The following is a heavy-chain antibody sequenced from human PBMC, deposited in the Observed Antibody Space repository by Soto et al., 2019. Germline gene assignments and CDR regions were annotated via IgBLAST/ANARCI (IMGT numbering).Heavy chain of an antibody. D-gene: IGHD6-25*01. CDR3: AKDQRPYYYYGMDV. CDR2: ISYDGSNK. Sequence: PGGSLRLSCAASGFTFSSYGMHWVRQAPGKGLEWVAVISYDGSNKYYADSVKGRFTISRDNSKNTLYLQMNSLRAEDTAVYYCAKDQRPYYYYGMDVWGQGTTVTVSS. V-gene: IGHV3-30*18. J-gene: IGHJ6*02. CDR1: GFTFSSYG.